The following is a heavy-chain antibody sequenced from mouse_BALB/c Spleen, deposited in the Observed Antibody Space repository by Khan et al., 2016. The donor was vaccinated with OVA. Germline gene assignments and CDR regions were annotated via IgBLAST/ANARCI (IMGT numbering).Heavy chain of an antibody. CDR3: AKNQAGYALDY. CDR2: IWRGGST. Sequence: QVQLKESGPGLVQPSQSLSITCTVSGFSLTNYGVHWVRQSPGKGLEWLGVIWRGGSTDYNAAFMSRLYITKDNSISQVFFGMNSLQAYEAAMYYLAKNQAGYALDYWGPGTLLTGSS. CDR1: GFSLTNYG. J-gene: IGHJ4*01. V-gene: IGHV2-5*01.